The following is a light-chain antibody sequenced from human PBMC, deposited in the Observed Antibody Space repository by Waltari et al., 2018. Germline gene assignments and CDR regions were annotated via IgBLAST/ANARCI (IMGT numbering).Light chain of an antibody. Sequence: QSALTQPASVSGSPGQSITLSCTGASRDVGSYNLVSLYQQHPGKAPKLIIYEDNKRPSGVSNRFSGSKSGNTASLTISGLQAEDEADYYCCSYAGSAIWVFGGGTKLTVL. V-gene: IGLV2-23*01. CDR3: CSYAGSAIWV. CDR2: EDN. J-gene: IGLJ3*02. CDR1: SRDVGSYNL.